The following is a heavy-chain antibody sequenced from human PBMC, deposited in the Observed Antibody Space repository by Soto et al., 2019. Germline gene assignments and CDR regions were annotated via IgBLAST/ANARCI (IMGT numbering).Heavy chain of an antibody. CDR1: GGTFSSYA. J-gene: IGHJ4*02. Sequence: AASVKVSCKASGGTFSSYAISWVRQAPGQGLEWMGGIIPIFGTANYAQKFQGRVTITADKSTSTAYMELSSLRSEDTAVYYCAGVIYGYSSGWYDYWGQGTLVTVSS. CDR3: AGVIYGYSSGWYDY. V-gene: IGHV1-69*06. D-gene: IGHD6-19*01. CDR2: IIPIFGTA.